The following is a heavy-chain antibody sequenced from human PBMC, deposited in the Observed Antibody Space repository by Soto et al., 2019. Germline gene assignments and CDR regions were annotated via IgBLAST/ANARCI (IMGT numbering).Heavy chain of an antibody. CDR1: GDSVSSNSAA. CDR2: TYYRSKWYN. Sequence: SQTLSLTCAISGDSVSSNSAAWNWIRQSPSRGLEWLGRTYYRSKWYNDYAVSVKSRITINPDTSKNQFSLQLNSVTPEDTAVYYCARDGSCSSTSCYDALSNYYYYYYMDVWGKGTTVTVSS. D-gene: IGHD2-2*01. V-gene: IGHV6-1*01. CDR3: ARDGSCSSTSCYDALSNYYYYYYMDV. J-gene: IGHJ6*03.